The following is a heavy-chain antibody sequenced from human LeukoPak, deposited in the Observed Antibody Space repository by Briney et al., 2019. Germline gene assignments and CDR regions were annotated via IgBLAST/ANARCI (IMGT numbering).Heavy chain of an antibody. CDR1: GFTFSSYG. CDR2: ISYDGSNK. D-gene: IGHD3-10*01. V-gene: IGHV3-30*18. Sequence: PGGSLRLSCAASGFTFSSYGMHWVRQAPGKGLEWVAVISYDGSNKYYADSVKGRFTISRDNSKNTLYLQMNSLRAEDTAVYYCAKDGGFYKTYYYGSGSYFGGADYWGQGTLVTVSS. J-gene: IGHJ4*02. CDR3: AKDGGFYKTYYYGSGSYFGGADY.